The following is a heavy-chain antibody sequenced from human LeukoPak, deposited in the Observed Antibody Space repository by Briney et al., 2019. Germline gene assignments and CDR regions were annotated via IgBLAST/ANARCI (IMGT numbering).Heavy chain of an antibody. CDR2: ISYDGSNK. V-gene: IGHV3-30-3*01. CDR3: AKDMCSSTSCSRRAFDI. D-gene: IGHD2-2*01. J-gene: IGHJ3*02. Sequence: RGSLRLSCAASGFTFSSFAMHWVRQAPGKGLEWVAVISYDGSNKYYADSVKGRFTISRDNSENTLYLQMNSLRAEDTAVFYCAKDMCSSTSCSRRAFDIWGQGTNVTVSS. CDR1: GFTFSSFA.